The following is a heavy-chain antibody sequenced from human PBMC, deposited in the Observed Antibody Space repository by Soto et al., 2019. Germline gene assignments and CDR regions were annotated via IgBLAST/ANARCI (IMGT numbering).Heavy chain of an antibody. CDR3: ARDLAAADSFKYYYYGMDV. CDR2: ISYDGSNK. V-gene: IGHV3-30-3*01. D-gene: IGHD6-13*01. CDR1: GFTFSSYA. J-gene: IGHJ6*02. Sequence: GGSLRLSCAASGFTFSSYAMHWVRRAPGKGLEWVAVISYDGSNKYYADSVKGRFTISRDNSENTLYLQMNSLRAEDTAVYYCARDLAAADSFKYYYYGMDVWGQGTTVTVSS.